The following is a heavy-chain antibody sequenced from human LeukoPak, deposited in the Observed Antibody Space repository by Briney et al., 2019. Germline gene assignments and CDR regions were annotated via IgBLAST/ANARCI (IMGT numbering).Heavy chain of an antibody. D-gene: IGHD2-2*01. J-gene: IGHJ5*02. CDR3: ARGVRSTSPTYWFDP. CDR2: INTNTGNP. Sequence: ASVKVSCKASGYTFTSYAMNWVRQAPGQGLEWMGWINTNTGNPSYAQGFTGRFVFSLDTSVSTAYLQISSLKAEDTAVYYCARGVRSTSPTYWFDPWGQGTLVTVSS. CDR1: GYTFTSYA. V-gene: IGHV7-4-1*02.